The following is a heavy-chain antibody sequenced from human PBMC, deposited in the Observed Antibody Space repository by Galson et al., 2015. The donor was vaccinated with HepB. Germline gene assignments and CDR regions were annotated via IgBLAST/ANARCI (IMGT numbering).Heavy chain of an antibody. Sequence: SLRLSCAASGFTFSSYAMSWVRQAPGKGLEWVSAISGSGGSTYYADSVKGRFTISRDNSKNTLYLQMNSLRAEDTAVYYCAKSGFGGVIVRSFAFDIWGQGTMVTVSS. D-gene: IGHD3-16*02. CDR1: GFTFSSYA. J-gene: IGHJ3*02. V-gene: IGHV3-23*01. CDR2: ISGSGGST. CDR3: AKSGFGGVIVRSFAFDI.